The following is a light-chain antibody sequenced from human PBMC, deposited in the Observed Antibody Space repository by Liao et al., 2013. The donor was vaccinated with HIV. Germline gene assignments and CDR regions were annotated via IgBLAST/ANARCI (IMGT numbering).Light chain of an antibody. Sequence: SYELTQPPSVSVSAGQTATITCSGNKLGEKYVSWYVQKAGQAPVLVIYRNVARPSGIPERFSASKSGDTATLTIKGTQPVDEGDYFCQAWDSGAYVFGTGTRVTVL. CDR3: QAWDSGAYV. V-gene: IGLV3-1*01. CDR2: RNV. J-gene: IGLJ1*01. CDR1: KLGEKY.